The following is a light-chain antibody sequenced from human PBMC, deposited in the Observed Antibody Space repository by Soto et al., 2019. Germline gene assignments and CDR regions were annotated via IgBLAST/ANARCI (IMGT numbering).Light chain of an antibody. Sequence: QPVLTQSPSASASLGASVKLTCTLSNGHSNYAIAWHQQQPEKGPRFLMKVNKDGSLLKGDGIPDRFSGSTSGADRFLTISSLHSEDEADYYCQTWGPGIRVFGGGTKLTVL. V-gene: IGLV4-69*01. CDR2: VNKDGSL. J-gene: IGLJ3*02. CDR3: QTWGPGIRV. CDR1: NGHSNYA.